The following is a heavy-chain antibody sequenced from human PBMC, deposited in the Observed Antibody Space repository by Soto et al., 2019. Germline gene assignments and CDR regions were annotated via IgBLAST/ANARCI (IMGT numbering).Heavy chain of an antibody. V-gene: IGHV1-69*01. CDR1: GGTFSSYA. Sequence: QVQLVQSGAEVKKPGPSVKVSCKASGGTFSSYAISWVRQAPGQGLEWMGGIIPIFGTANYAQKFQGRVTITADESTSTAYMELSSLRSEDTAVYYCARDPFPGPRPVSYYYGMDVWGQGTTVTVSS. CDR3: ARDPFPGPRPVSYYYGMDV. J-gene: IGHJ6*02. CDR2: IIPIFGTA. D-gene: IGHD6-6*01.